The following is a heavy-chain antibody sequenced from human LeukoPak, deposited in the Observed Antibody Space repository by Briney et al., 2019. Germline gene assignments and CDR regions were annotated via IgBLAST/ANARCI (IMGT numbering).Heavy chain of an antibody. V-gene: IGHV3-66*01. CDR1: GFTVSSNY. Sequence: PGGSLRLSCAASGFTVSSNYMSWVRQAPGKGLEWVSVIYSGGSTYYADSVKGRFTISRDNSKSTLYLQMNSLRAEDTAVYYCNGGWYAPYYFDYWGQGTLVTVSS. D-gene: IGHD6-19*01. CDR3: NGGWYAPYYFDY. J-gene: IGHJ4*02. CDR2: IYSGGST.